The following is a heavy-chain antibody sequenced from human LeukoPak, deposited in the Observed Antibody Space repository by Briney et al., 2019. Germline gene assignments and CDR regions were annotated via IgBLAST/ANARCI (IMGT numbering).Heavy chain of an antibody. D-gene: IGHD6-13*01. V-gene: IGHV3-15*01. CDR3: TTDGDSSSWYYFDY. J-gene: IGHJ4*02. CDR2: IKSKTDGCTT. CDR1: GFTFGNAW. Sequence: PGGSLRLSCSASGFTFGNAWMSWVRQAPGKGLELVGRIKSKTDGCTTDYAAPVKGRFTILRDDSKNQLYLQMNSLKTEDTAVYYCTTDGDSSSWYYFDYWAQGTLVSVSS.